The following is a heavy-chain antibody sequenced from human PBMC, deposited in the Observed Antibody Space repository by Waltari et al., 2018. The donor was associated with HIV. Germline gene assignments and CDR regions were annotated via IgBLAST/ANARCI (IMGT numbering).Heavy chain of an antibody. J-gene: IGHJ4*02. Sequence: IQLLQSGGGVVRPGGSLRLSCAASGFTFRCHAMHWVRQAPAKGLEWVAVISSDGFTKYVDSVKGRFTVSRDISKSTLYVQMNNLRPDDTAVYYCARAFGFSNSGPVGYWGQGTLVIVSS. D-gene: IGHD5-18*01. V-gene: IGHV3-30*03. CDR2: ISSDGFTK. CDR1: GFTFRCHA. CDR3: ARAFGFSNSGPVGY.